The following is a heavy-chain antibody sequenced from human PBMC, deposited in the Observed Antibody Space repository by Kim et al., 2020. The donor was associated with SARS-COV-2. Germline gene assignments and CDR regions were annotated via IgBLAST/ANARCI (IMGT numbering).Heavy chain of an antibody. CDR1: GFTFSSYS. CDR3: AREHLGYCTGGVCTYIQGWFDP. D-gene: IGHD2-8*02. Sequence: GGSLRLSCAASGFTFSSYSMNWVRQAPGKGLEWVSSISSSSSYIYYADSVKGRFTISRDNAKNSLYLQMNSLRAEDTAVYYCAREHLGYCTGGVCTYIQGWFDPWGQGTLVTVSS. CDR2: ISSSSSYI. V-gene: IGHV3-21*01. J-gene: IGHJ5*02.